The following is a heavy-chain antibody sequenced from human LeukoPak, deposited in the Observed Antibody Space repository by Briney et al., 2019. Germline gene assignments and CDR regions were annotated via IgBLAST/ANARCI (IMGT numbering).Heavy chain of an antibody. J-gene: IGHJ1*01. CDR1: GGSFSTYY. CDR3: ARGPYCSGGSCYSGYFQH. CDR2: IYYSGST. D-gene: IGHD2-15*01. V-gene: IGHV4-59*12. Sequence: PSETLSLTCTVSGGSFSTYYWSWIRQFPGKGLEWIGNIYYSGSTNYNPSLKSRVTISVDTSKNQFPLKLSSVTAADTAVYYCARGPYCSGGSCYSGYFQHWGQGTLVTVSS.